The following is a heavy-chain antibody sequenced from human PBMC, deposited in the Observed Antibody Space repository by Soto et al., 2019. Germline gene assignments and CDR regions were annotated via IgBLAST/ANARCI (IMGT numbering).Heavy chain of an antibody. CDR2: ISGSGGST. CDR3: ARRGSGSYYDY. D-gene: IGHD1-26*01. V-gene: IGHV3-23*01. J-gene: IGHJ4*02. CDR1: GFTFSSYA. Sequence: EVQLLESGGGLVQPGGSLRLSCAASGFTFSSYAMSWFRQAPGKGLERVAVISGSGGSTYYADSVKGRFTISRDNSKNTLNLQMNSLRAEDTAVYYCARRGSGSYYDYWGQGTLVTVSS.